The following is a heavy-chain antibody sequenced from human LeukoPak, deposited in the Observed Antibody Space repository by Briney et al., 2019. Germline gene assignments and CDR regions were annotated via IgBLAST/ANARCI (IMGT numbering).Heavy chain of an antibody. Sequence: PGGSLRLSCAASGFTFSSYWMSWVRQAPGKGLEWVSAISGSGGSTYYADSVKGRFTISRDNTKNTLYLQMNSLRAEDTAVYYCANSYYDSSGYYMDAFDIWGQGTMVTVSS. CDR1: GFTFSSYW. V-gene: IGHV3-23*01. CDR2: ISGSGGST. J-gene: IGHJ3*02. CDR3: ANSYYDSSGYYMDAFDI. D-gene: IGHD3-22*01.